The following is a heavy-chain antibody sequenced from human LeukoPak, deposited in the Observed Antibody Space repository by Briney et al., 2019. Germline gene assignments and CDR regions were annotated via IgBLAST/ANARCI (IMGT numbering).Heavy chain of an antibody. CDR1: GYTVSSNY. CDR2: IYSGGST. J-gene: IGHJ3*02. V-gene: IGHV3-66*01. D-gene: IGHD3-3*01. Sequence: GGSLRLSCAAPGYTVSSNYMSCVRQAPGKGLEWVSVIYSGGSTYYADSVKGRFTISRDNSKNTLYLQMNSLRAEDTAVYYCASRIRFLEWLSGRDAFDIWGQGTMVTVSS. CDR3: ASRIRFLEWLSGRDAFDI.